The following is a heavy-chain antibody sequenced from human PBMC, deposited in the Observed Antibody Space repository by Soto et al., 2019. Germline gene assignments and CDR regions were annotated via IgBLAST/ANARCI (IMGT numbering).Heavy chain of an antibody. CDR2: INPSGGST. Sequence: ASVKVSCKASGYTFTSYYMHWVRQAPGQGLEWMGIINPSGGSTTYAQNYQGRVTMTRDTSTSTVYMELSSLRSEDTAVYYCAREILTGYYCFDYWGQGTLVTVSS. CDR3: AREILTGYYCFDY. D-gene: IGHD3-9*01. V-gene: IGHV1-46*01. J-gene: IGHJ4*02. CDR1: GYTFTSYY.